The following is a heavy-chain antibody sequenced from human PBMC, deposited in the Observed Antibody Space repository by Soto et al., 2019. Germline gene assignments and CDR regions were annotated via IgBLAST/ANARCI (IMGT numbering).Heavy chain of an antibody. CDR1: GFTFSSYA. V-gene: IGHV3-30-3*01. CDR3: ARTYYGDFFFDY. D-gene: IGHD4-17*01. J-gene: IGHJ4*02. CDR2: ISYDGSNK. Sequence: QVPLVESGGGVVQPGRSLRLSCAASGFTFSSYAMHWVRQAPGKGLEWVAVISYDGSNKYYADSVKGRFTISRDNSKNTLYLQMNSLRAEDTAVYYCARTYYGDFFFDYWGQGTLVTVSS.